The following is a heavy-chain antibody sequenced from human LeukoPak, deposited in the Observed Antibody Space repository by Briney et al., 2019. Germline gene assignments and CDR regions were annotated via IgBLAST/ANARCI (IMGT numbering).Heavy chain of an antibody. J-gene: IGHJ6*03. CDR3: ARDLEAWRSGAGNYMDV. CDR1: GYTFIAYY. V-gene: IGHV1-2*02. CDR2: INPNSGGT. Sequence: ASVTVSCKASGYTFIAYYIHWVRQAPGQGLEWMGWINPNSGGTNYAQKFQGRVTVTRDTSITTAYMELSSLRSDDTAVYYCARDLEAWRSGAGNYMDVWGKGTTVTISS. D-gene: IGHD2-15*01.